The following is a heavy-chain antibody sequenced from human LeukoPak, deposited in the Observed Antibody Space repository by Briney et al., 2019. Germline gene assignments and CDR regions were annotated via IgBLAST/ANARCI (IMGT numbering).Heavy chain of an antibody. J-gene: IGHJ5*02. D-gene: IGHD2-15*01. CDR1: GFTFNNYS. Sequence: GGSLRLSCAASGFTFNNYSMTWVRQAPGKGLEWVSTIIGSGGNTDYADSVKGRFTISRDNSKDTLFLQMDSLRVEDTAVYYCATFCSGGDCYSFAPWGQGTLVTVSS. CDR3: ATFCSGGDCYSFAP. CDR2: IIGSGGNT. V-gene: IGHV3-23*01.